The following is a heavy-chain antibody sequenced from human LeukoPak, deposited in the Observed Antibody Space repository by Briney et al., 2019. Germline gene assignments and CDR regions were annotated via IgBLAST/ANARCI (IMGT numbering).Heavy chain of an antibody. Sequence: GGSLRLSCAASGFTFSSYSMNWVRQAPGKGLGWVSYISSSSSTIYYADSVKGRFTISRDNAKNSLYLQMNSLRAEDTAVYYCARGRYDILTGYYVYWGQGTLVTVSS. J-gene: IGHJ4*02. CDR3: ARGRYDILTGYYVY. CDR1: GFTFSSYS. D-gene: IGHD3-9*01. CDR2: ISSSSSTI. V-gene: IGHV3-48*04.